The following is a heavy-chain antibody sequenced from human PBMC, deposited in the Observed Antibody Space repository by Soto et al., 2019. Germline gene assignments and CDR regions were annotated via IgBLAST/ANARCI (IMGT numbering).Heavy chain of an antibody. CDR2: IYYSGST. CDR1: GGSISSYY. CDR3: AREGVVVVVAATRHDAFDI. J-gene: IGHJ3*02. D-gene: IGHD2-15*01. V-gene: IGHV4-59*01. Sequence: QVQLQESGPGLVKPSETLSLTCTVSGGSISSYYWSWIRQPPGKGLEGIGYIYYSGSTNYNPSLKSRVTISVDTSKNQFSLKLSSVTAADTAVYYCAREGVVVVVAATRHDAFDIWGQGTMVTVSS.